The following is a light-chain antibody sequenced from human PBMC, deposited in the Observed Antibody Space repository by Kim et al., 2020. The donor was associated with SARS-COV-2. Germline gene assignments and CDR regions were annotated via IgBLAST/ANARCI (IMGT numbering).Light chain of an antibody. J-gene: IGLJ2*01. CDR2: DVS. CDR3: FSYTSSTAL. Sequence: QSALTQPASVSGSPGQSVTISCTGTSSDVGSYNSVSWYQQHPGNAPKVILYDVSERPSGISSRFSGSRSGSTASLTISGLQTDDEADYYCFSYTSSTALFGGGTKL. CDR1: SSDVGSYNS. V-gene: IGLV2-14*03.